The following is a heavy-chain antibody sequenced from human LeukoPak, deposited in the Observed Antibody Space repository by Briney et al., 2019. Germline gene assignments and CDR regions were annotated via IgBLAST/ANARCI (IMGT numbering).Heavy chain of an antibody. CDR2: ISYDGSNK. CDR3: ARDSGSYRAFDI. Sequence: GGSLRLSCAASGFTFSSYAMHWVRQAPGKGLEWVAVISYDGSNKYYADSVKGRFTISRDNSKNTLYLQMNSLRAEDTAVYYCARDSGSYRAFDIWGQGTMVTVSS. J-gene: IGHJ3*02. V-gene: IGHV3-30-3*01. D-gene: IGHD1-26*01. CDR1: GFTFSSYA.